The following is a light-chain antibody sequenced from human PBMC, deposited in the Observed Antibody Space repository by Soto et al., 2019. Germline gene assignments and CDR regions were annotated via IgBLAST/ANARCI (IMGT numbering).Light chain of an antibody. CDR2: AAS. CDR1: QGISSX. V-gene: IGKV1D-12*01. J-gene: IGKJ2*01. CDR3: QQANSFPYT. Sequence: DIQMTQSPSSVSASVGDRVTITCRASQGISSXLAWYQQKPGQAPKLLIYAASSLQSGVPSRFSGSGSGTDFTLTISSLQPEDFATYYCQQANSFPYTFGQGTKLEIK.